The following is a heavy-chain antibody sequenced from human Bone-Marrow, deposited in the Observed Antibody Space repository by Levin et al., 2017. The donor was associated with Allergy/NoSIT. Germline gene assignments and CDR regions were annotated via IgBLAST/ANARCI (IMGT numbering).Heavy chain of an antibody. CDR2: IYHSGST. Sequence: SETLSLTCAVSGYSISSGYYWGWIRQPPGKGLEWIGSIYHSGSTYYNPSLKSRVTISVDTSKNQFSLKLSSVTAADTAVYYCARGRGWLPPFDAFDIWGQGTMVTVSS. J-gene: IGHJ3*02. V-gene: IGHV4-38-2*01. D-gene: IGHD5-12*01. CDR3: ARGRGWLPPFDAFDI. CDR1: GYSISSGYY.